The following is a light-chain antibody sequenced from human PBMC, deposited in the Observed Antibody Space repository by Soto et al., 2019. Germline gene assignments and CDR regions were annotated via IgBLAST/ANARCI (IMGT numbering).Light chain of an antibody. J-gene: IGKJ5*01. Sequence: EVVMTQSPATLSASPGERATLSCRASQSVSSSYLAWYQQKPGQAPRLLIYGASSRATGIPDRFSGSGSGTDFTLTISRLEPEDFAVYYCQQYGSSSITFGQGTRLEI. CDR3: QQYGSSSIT. V-gene: IGKV3-20*01. CDR1: QSVSSSY. CDR2: GAS.